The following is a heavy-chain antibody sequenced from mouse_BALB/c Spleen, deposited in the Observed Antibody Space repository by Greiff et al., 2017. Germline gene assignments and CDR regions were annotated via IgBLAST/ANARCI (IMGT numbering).Heavy chain of an antibody. CDR2: ISSGGST. CDR1: GFTFSSYA. CDR3: ARGDYGSSSFDV. D-gene: IGHD1-1*01. Sequence: EVKVVESGGGLVKPGGSLKLSCAASGFTFSSYAMSWVRQTPEKRLEWVASISSGGSTYYPDSVKGRFTISRDNARNILYLQMSSLRSEDTAMYYCARGDYGSSSFDVWGAGTTVTVSS. V-gene: IGHV5-6-5*01. J-gene: IGHJ1*01.